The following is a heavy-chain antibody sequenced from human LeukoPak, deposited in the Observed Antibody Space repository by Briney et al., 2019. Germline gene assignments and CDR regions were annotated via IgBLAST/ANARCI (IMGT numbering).Heavy chain of an antibody. V-gene: IGHV3-21*01. CDR1: GFTFSSYS. Sequence: GGYLRLSCAASGFTFSSYSMNWVRQAPGKGLEWVSSISSSSSHIYYADSVKGRFTISRDNAKNSLYLQMNSLRAEDTAVYYCASAYSGSYYFDYWGQGTLVTVSS. CDR2: ISSSSSHI. J-gene: IGHJ4*02. D-gene: IGHD1-26*01. CDR3: ASAYSGSYYFDY.